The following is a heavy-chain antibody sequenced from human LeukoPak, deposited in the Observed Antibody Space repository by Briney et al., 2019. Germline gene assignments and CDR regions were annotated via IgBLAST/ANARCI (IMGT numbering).Heavy chain of an antibody. CDR2: ISSSSVI. CDR1: GFTFSSYS. Sequence: SGGSLRLSRAASGFTFSSYSIYWVRQAPGKGLEWISYISSSSVIDYADSVKGRFTVSRDNAKNSLFLQMNSLRAEDTAVYYCARGAYSGRSSYFDYWGQGTLVTVSS. V-gene: IGHV3-48*01. D-gene: IGHD3-10*01. CDR3: ARGAYSGRSSYFDY. J-gene: IGHJ4*02.